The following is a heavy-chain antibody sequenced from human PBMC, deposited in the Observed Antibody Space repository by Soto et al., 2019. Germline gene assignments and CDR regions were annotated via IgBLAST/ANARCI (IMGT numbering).Heavy chain of an antibody. V-gene: IGHV1-18*01. Sequence: ASVKVSCKASGYTFTSYGISWVRQAPGQGLEWMGWISAYNGNTNYAQKLQGRVTMTTDTSTSTAYMELRSLRSDDTAVYYCARDRVFSGSYYNNWFDPWGQGTLVTVSS. D-gene: IGHD3-10*01. CDR1: GYTFTSYG. CDR3: ARDRVFSGSYYNNWFDP. J-gene: IGHJ5*02. CDR2: ISAYNGNT.